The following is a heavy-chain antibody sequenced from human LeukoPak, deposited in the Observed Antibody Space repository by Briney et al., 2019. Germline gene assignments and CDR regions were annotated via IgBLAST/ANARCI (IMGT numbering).Heavy chain of an antibody. V-gene: IGHV3-48*03. J-gene: IGHJ6*04. Sequence: GGSLILSCAASGFTFSSYEMNWVRQAPGKGLEWVSYISSSCSTIYYADSVKGRFTISGDNAKNSLYLQMNSLRAEDTAVYYCAELGITMIGGVWGKGTTVTISS. CDR2: ISSSCSTI. CDR3: AELGITMIGGV. CDR1: GFTFSSYE. D-gene: IGHD3-10*02.